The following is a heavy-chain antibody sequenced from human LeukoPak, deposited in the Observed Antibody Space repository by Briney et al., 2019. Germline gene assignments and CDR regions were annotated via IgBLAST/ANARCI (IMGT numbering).Heavy chain of an antibody. Sequence: GGSLRLSCAASGFTFNTYWMSWVRQAPGKGLEWVSAISGSGGSTYYADSVKGRFTISRDNSKNTLYLQMNSLRAEDTAVYYCAKLGVTTPVDYWGQGTLVTVSS. CDR2: ISGSGGST. CDR1: GFTFNTYW. J-gene: IGHJ4*02. D-gene: IGHD4-17*01. V-gene: IGHV3-23*01. CDR3: AKLGVTTPVDY.